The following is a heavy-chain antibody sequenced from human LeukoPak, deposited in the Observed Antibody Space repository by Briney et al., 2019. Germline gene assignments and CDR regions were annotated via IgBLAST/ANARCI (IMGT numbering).Heavy chain of an antibody. V-gene: IGHV1-2*02. CDR3: AIQPWGSGNNWYFDL. Sequence: ALVKVSCKASGYTFTSYGLIWVRQAPGRGHELMGWSSPNSGGTDYAQTFQGRVTMTRDTSTSTTYAELSSLTSDDTAVYYCAIQPWGSGNNWYFDLWGRGTLVTVSS. J-gene: IGHJ2*01. CDR2: SSPNSGGT. CDR1: GYTFTSYG. D-gene: IGHD7-27*01.